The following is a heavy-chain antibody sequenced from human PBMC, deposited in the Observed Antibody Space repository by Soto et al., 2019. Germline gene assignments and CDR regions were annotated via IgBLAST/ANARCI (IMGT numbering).Heavy chain of an antibody. Sequence: HPGGSLRLSCAASGLTSRAYAMNWVRQAPGKGLEWVAGISGSGDSTYYADSVKGRFIASRDKSKNTLHLQINLLRAEDTAIYYCAKASLDIVVKDYYYEMDVWGQGTTVTVSS. D-gene: IGHD2-15*01. J-gene: IGHJ6*02. CDR1: GLTSRAYA. CDR3: AKASLDIVVKDYYYEMDV. V-gene: IGHV3-23*01. CDR2: ISGSGDST.